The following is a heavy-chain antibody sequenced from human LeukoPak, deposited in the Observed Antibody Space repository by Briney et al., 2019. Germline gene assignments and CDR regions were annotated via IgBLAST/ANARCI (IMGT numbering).Heavy chain of an antibody. CDR3: ARVYCGGDCPDY. CDR2: ISAYNGNT. Sequence: ASVKVSCKASGYTFTSYGISWVQQAPGQGLEWMGWISAYNGNTNYAQKLQGRVTMTTDTSTSTAYMELRSLRSDDTAVYYCARVYCGGDCPDYWGQGTLVTVSS. D-gene: IGHD2-21*02. J-gene: IGHJ4*02. CDR1: GYTFTSYG. V-gene: IGHV1-18*01.